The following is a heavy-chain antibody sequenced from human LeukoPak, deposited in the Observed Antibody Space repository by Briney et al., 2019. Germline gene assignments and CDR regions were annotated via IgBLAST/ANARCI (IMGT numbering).Heavy chain of an antibody. V-gene: IGHV4-59*11. D-gene: IGHD1-26*01. J-gene: IGHJ5*02. Sequence: PSETLSLTCSVSGVSINSLYFIWIRQSPGKGLEWIGYIYDSGITKYNPSLKSRVTISVDTSKNQFSLRLRSVTAADTAVYFCARAYSGASWFDPWGQGTLVTVSS. CDR1: GVSINSLY. CDR3: ARAYSGASWFDP. CDR2: IYDSGIT.